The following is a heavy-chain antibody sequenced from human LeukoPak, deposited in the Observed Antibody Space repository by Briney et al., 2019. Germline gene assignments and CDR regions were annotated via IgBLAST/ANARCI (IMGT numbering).Heavy chain of an antibody. D-gene: IGHD3-16*02. CDR3: ARDLSYYYGMDV. V-gene: IGHV3-53*01. CDR2: IYSGGST. CDR1: GFTVSSNY. Sequence: GGSLRLSCAASGFTVSSNYMSWVRQAPGKGLEWVSVIYSGGSTYYADSVKGRFTISRDNSKSTLYLQMNSLRAEDTAVYYCARDLSYYYGMDVWGQGTTVTVSS. J-gene: IGHJ6*02.